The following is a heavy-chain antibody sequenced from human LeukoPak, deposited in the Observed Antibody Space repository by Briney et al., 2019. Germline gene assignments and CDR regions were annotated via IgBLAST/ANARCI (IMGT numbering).Heavy chain of an antibody. J-gene: IGHJ4*02. CDR1: GFSFSDFG. CDR2: ISSSSTTI. V-gene: IGHV3-48*01. CDR3: AREGPDY. Sequence: GGSLRLSCAASGFSFSDFGINWVRQAPGKGLEWVAYISSSSTTINYAESVKGRFTISRDNAKNSLYLQMNSLRAEDTAVYYCAREGPDYWGQGTLVTVSS.